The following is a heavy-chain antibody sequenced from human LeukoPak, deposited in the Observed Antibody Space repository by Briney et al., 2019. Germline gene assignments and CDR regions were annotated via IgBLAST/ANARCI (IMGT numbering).Heavy chain of an antibody. CDR3: ARDLGVVPAADDAFDI. D-gene: IGHD2-2*01. CDR2: INPNSGGT. V-gene: IGHV1-2*02. J-gene: IGHJ3*02. CDR1: GYTFTGYY. Sequence: ASVKVSCKASGYTFTGYYMHWVRQAPGQGLEWMRWINPNSGGTNYAQKFQGRVTMTRDTSISTAYMELSRLRSDDTAVYYCARDLGVVPAADDAFDIWGQGTMVTVSS.